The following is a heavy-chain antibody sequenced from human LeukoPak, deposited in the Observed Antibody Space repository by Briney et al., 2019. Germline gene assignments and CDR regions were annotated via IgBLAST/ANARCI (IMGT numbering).Heavy chain of an antibody. CDR2: INHSGGT. CDR1: GGSFSDNY. J-gene: IGHJ4*02. D-gene: IGHD3-10*01. CDR3: AVRGY. Sequence: SETLSLTCAVYGGSFSDNYWSWVCQPPGKGLEWIGEINHSGGTNYNPSLKSRVTISVDTSKNQFSLKLSSVTAADTAVYYCAVRGYWGQGTLVTVSS. V-gene: IGHV4-34*01.